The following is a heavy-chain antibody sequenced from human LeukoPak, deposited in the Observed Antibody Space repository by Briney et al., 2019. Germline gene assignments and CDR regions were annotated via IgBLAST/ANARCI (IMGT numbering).Heavy chain of an antibody. Sequence: SETLSLTCTGSGGSISSYYWSWIRQAAGKGLQRIGRIYTSGSTDYNPSLKTRLTMSVDTSKNQFSLKLSSVTAADTAVYYCARGGSSWQSFDYWGQGTLVTVSS. J-gene: IGHJ4*02. CDR1: GGSISSYY. V-gene: IGHV4-4*07. CDR3: ARGGSSWQSFDY. D-gene: IGHD6-13*01. CDR2: IYTSGST.